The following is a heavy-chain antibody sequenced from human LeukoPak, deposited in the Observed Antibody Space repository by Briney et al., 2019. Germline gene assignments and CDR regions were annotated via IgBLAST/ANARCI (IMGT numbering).Heavy chain of an antibody. D-gene: IGHD3-10*01. CDR3: ARGATYYYGSGSYYRPYYFDY. CDR2: IYSGGST. Sequence: GGSLRLSCAPSGFTVSSNYMSWVRQAPGKGLEWVSVIYSGGSTYYADSVKGRFTISRDNSKNTLYLQMNSLRAEDTAVYYCARGATYYYGSGSYYRPYYFDYWGQGTLVTVSS. CDR1: GFTVSSNY. V-gene: IGHV3-53*01. J-gene: IGHJ4*02.